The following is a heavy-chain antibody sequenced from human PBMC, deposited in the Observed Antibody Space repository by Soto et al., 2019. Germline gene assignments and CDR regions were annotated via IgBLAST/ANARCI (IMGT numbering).Heavy chain of an antibody. J-gene: IGHJ3*02. V-gene: IGHV3-33*01. CDR3: ARERNYYDSSPDAFDI. CDR1: GFTFSSYG. CDR2: IWYDGSNK. D-gene: IGHD3-22*01. Sequence: GGSLRLSCAASGFTFSSYGMHWVRQAPGKGLEWVAVIWYDGSNKYYADSVKGRFTISRDNSKNTLYLQMNSLRAEDTAVYYCARERNYYDSSPDAFDIWGQGTMVTV.